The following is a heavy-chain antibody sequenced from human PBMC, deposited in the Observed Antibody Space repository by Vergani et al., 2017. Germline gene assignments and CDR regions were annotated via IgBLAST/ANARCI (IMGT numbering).Heavy chain of an antibody. Sequence: QVQLVQSGAEVKKPGSSVKVSCKASGGTFSSYSINWVRQAPGQGLEWMGGIIPSFGTANYAQKFQGRVTITADESTSTAYMELSSLRSEDTAMYYCAREWWHDSSDYYYYYWGQGTLVTVSS. CDR1: GGTFSSYS. J-gene: IGHJ4*02. CDR2: IIPSFGTA. D-gene: IGHD3-22*01. CDR3: AREWWHDSSDYYYYY. V-gene: IGHV1-69*13.